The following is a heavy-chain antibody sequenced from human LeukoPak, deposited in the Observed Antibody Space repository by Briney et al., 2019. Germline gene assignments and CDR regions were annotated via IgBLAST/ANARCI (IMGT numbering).Heavy chain of an antibody. CDR3: ANARG. CDR1: GFIFSNYA. J-gene: IGHJ4*02. CDR2: ISSRGDST. V-gene: IGHV3-23*01. Sequence: GGSLRLSCAASGFIFSNYAMSWVRQVPGRGLEWVSTISSRGDSTYVADSVKGRFTISRDNSKNSLYLQMNSLRAEDTAVYYCANARGWGQGTLVTISS.